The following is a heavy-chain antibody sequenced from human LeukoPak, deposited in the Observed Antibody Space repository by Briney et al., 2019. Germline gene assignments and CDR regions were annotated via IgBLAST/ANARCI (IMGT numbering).Heavy chain of an antibody. J-gene: IGHJ4*02. CDR2: ISGSGGST. CDR1: GFTFSSYG. V-gene: IGHV3-23*01. CDR3: ARRAGSYSHSYDY. Sequence: GGSLRLSCAASGFTFSSYGMTWVRQAPGKGLEWVLAISGSGGSTYYVDSVKGRFTISRDNSKNTLYLQMNSLRAEDTAVYYCARRAGSYSHSYDYWGQGTLVTVSS. D-gene: IGHD2-15*01.